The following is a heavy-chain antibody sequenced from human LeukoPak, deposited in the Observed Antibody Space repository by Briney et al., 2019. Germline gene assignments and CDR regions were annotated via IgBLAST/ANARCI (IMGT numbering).Heavy chain of an antibody. J-gene: IGHJ4*02. CDR3: ARDHRPYNWNYVSLGY. V-gene: IGHV3-33*01. CDR1: GFTFSSYG. CDR2: IWYDGSNK. Sequence: GWSLRLSCAASGFTFSSYGMHWVRQAPGKGLEWVAVIWYDGSNKYYADSVKGRFTISRDNSKNTLYLQMNSLRAEDTAVYYCARDHRPYNWNYVSLGYWGQGTLVTVSS. D-gene: IGHD1-7*01.